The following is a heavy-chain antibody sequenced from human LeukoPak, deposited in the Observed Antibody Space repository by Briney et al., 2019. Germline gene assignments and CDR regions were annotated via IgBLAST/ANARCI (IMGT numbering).Heavy chain of an antibody. CDR3: ARDLQRGSYGY. Sequence: PGGSLRLSCAASGFTFSSYSMNWVRQAPGKGLEWVSYISSSSSTIYYADSVKGRFTISRDNAKNSLYLQMNSLRAEDTAVYYCARDLQRGSYGYWGQGTLVTVSS. D-gene: IGHD1-26*01. CDR1: GFTFSSYS. J-gene: IGHJ4*02. V-gene: IGHV3-48*04. CDR2: ISSSSSTI.